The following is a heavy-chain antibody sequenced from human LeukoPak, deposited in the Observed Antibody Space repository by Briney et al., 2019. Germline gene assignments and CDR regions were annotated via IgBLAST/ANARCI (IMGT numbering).Heavy chain of an antibody. D-gene: IGHD6-13*01. CDR1: GFTFSSYA. J-gene: IGHJ4*02. V-gene: IGHV3-23*01. CDR3: AKDRAATGTVNYFDY. CDR2: ISGSGGTT. Sequence: GGSLRLSCAASGFTFSSYAMTWVRQAPGKGLEWVSGISGSGGTTCYADSVKGRFTTSRDNSKNTLYLQMNSLRAEDTAVYYCAKDRAATGTVNYFDYWGQGTLVTVSS.